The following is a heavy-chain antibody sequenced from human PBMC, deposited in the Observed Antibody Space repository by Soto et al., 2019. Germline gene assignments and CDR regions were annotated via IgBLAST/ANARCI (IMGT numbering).Heavy chain of an antibody. V-gene: IGHV1-2*02. D-gene: IGHD3-3*01. CDR3: ARGGNFLDLLDY. CDR2: INPNSGGT. Sequence: ASVKVSCKASGYTFTGYYIHWVRQAPGQGLEWMGWINPNSGGTNYAHKFQGRVAMTRNTSISSVSMDLRRLRFDDTAVYYCARGGNFLDLLDYWGQGTQVTVSS. CDR1: GYTFTGYY. J-gene: IGHJ4*02.